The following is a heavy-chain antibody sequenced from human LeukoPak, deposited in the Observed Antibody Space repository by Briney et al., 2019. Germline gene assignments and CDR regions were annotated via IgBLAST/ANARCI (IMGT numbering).Heavy chain of an antibody. Sequence: SQTLSLTCTVSGGSISSGYYYWSWLRQSAEKGLEWIGRIYTTGTTNYNPSLRSRVSVSVDTSKNQFSLNLSSVTAADTAVYYCAREMVRGVINGWGQGTLVTVSS. V-gene: IGHV4-61*02. CDR2: IYTTGTT. CDR1: GGSISSGYYY. D-gene: IGHD3-10*01. J-gene: IGHJ4*02. CDR3: AREMVRGVING.